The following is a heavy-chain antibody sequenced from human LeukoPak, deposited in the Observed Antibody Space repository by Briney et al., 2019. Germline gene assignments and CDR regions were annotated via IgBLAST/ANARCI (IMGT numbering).Heavy chain of an antibody. Sequence: RPGGFLRLSCAASGFTFSSYAMSWVRQAPGKGLEWVSAISGSGGSTYYADSVKGRFTISRDNSKNTLYLQMNSLRAEDTAVYYCAKFGHYYGSGSYPESPYYYYGMDVWGQGTLVTVSS. CDR1: GFTFSSYA. CDR2: ISGSGGST. D-gene: IGHD3-10*01. V-gene: IGHV3-23*01. CDR3: AKFGHYYGSGSYPESPYYYYGMDV. J-gene: IGHJ6*02.